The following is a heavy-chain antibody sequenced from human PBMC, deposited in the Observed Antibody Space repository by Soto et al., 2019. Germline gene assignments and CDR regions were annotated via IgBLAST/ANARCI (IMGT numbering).Heavy chain of an antibody. CDR2: IKQDGSEK. CDR1: GFTFTNYW. J-gene: IGHJ4*02. Sequence: EAQLVESGGGLVQPGGSLRLSCAASGFTFTNYWMSWVRQAPGKGLEWVANIKQDGSEKYYADSAKGRFIISRDNAKTSLYLQMSSLRAEDTAGDYCARDMGVFWSGYPEGGFDYWGQGTPVTVSS. CDR3: ARDMGVFWSGYPEGGFDY. D-gene: IGHD3-3*01. V-gene: IGHV3-7*01.